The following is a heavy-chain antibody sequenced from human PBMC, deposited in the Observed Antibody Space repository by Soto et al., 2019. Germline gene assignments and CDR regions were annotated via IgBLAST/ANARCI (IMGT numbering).Heavy chain of an antibody. D-gene: IGHD3-10*01. CDR1: GFTFSTYS. CDR2: IGTAGDT. J-gene: IGHJ4*02. Sequence: GGSLRLSCAASGFTFSTYSMIWVRQAPGKGLEWVSAIGTAGDTYYPGSVKGRFTISRENAKNSLYLQMNSLRAGDTAVYYCARGPIYGSGSPLDYWGQGTLVTVSS. V-gene: IGHV3-13*01. CDR3: ARGPIYGSGSPLDY.